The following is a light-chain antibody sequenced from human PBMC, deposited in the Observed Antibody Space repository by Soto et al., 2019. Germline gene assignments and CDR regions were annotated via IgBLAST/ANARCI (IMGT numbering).Light chain of an antibody. CDR3: SSYAGSSNV. CDR2: EVN. CDR1: SSHVGGYNY. V-gene: IGLV2-8*01. Sequence: LTQPPSASGSPGQLVAISCTGTSSHVGGYNYVYWYQQHPGKAPKLMIYEVNKRLSGGPDRFSGSKSGNTASLTVSGLQAEDEADYYCSSYAGSSNVFGTGTKVTVL. J-gene: IGLJ1*01.